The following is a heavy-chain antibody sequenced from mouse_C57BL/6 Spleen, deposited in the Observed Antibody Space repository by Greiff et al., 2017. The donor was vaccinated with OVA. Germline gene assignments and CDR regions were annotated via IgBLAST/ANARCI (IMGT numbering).Heavy chain of an antibody. J-gene: IGHJ3*01. V-gene: IGHV1-39*01. CDR2: INPNYGTT. Sequence: VQLKESGPELVKPGASVKISCKASGYSFTDYNMNWVKQSNGKSLEWIGVINPNYGTTSYNQKFKGKATLTVDQSSSTAYMQLNSLTSEDSAVYYCARDERQLRLLAWFAYWGQGTLVTVSA. D-gene: IGHD3-2*02. CDR1: GYSFTDYN. CDR3: ARDERQLRLLAWFAY.